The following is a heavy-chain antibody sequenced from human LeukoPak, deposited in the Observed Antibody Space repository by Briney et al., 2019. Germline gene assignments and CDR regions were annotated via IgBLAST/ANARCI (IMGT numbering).Heavy chain of an antibody. CDR2: IDTDGSGT. V-gene: IGHV3-74*01. J-gene: IGHJ4*02. CDR3: AKNRIAAATPFDY. CDR1: GFTFSNYW. Sequence: GGSLRLSCEASGFTFSNYWMHWVRQVPGKGLVWVARIDTDGSGTSYADSVKGRFTVSRDNAKNTLYLQMNSLRAEDTAVYYCAKNRIAAATPFDYWGQGTLVTVSS. D-gene: IGHD6-13*01.